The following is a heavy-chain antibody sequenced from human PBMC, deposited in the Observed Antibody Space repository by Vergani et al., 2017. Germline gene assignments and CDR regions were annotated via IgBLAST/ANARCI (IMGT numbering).Heavy chain of an antibody. J-gene: IGHJ4*02. Sequence: EVQLVESGGGLVKPGGSLRLSCAASGFTFSSYSMNWVRQAPGKGLEWVSSISSSSSYIYYADSVKGRFTISRDNAKNSLYLQMNSLRAEDTAVYYCARRSGGIPRVDYWGQGTLVTVSS. D-gene: IGHD1-26*01. CDR3: ARRSGGIPRVDY. V-gene: IGHV3-21*04. CDR2: ISSSSSYI. CDR1: GFTFSSYS.